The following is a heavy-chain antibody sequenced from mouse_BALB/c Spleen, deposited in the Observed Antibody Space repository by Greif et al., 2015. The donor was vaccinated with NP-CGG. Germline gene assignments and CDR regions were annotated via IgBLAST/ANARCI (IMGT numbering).Heavy chain of an antibody. D-gene: IGHD2-12*01. V-gene: IGHV3-1*02. CDR3: ARSYDGGAWFAY. J-gene: IGHJ3*01. Sequence: VQLKESGPDLVKPSQSLSLTCTVTGYSITSGYSWHWIRQFPGNKLEWMGYIHYSGSTNYNPSLKSRISITRDTSKNQFFLQLNSVTTEDTATYYCARSYDGGAWFAYWGQGALVTVSA. CDR1: GYSITSGYS. CDR2: IHYSGST.